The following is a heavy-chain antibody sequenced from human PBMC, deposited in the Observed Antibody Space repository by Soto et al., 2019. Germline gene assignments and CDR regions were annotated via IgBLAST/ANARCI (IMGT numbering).Heavy chain of an antibody. Sequence: ASVKVSCKASGYTFTSYAMHWVRQAPGQRLEWMGWINAGNGNTKYSQKFQGRVTITRDTSASTAYMELSSLRSEDTAVYYCARKITMVRGVYYYYGMDVWGQGTKVTVSS. CDR1: GYTFTSYA. CDR2: INAGNGNT. J-gene: IGHJ6*02. V-gene: IGHV1-3*01. CDR3: ARKITMVRGVYYYYGMDV. D-gene: IGHD3-10*01.